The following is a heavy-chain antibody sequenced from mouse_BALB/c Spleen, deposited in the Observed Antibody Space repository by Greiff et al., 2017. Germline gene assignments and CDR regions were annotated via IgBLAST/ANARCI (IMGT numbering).Heavy chain of an antibody. V-gene: IGHV5-6-3*01. CDR1: GFTFSSYG. J-gene: IGHJ4*01. D-gene: IGHD1-1*01. CDR3: ARAYYGSSYGAMDY. Sequence: EVKVVESGGGLVQPGGSLKLSCAASGFTFSSYGMSWVRQTPDKRLELVATINSNGGSTYYPDSVKGRFTISRDNAKNTLYLQMSSLKSEDTAMYYCARAYYGSSYGAMDYWGQGTSVTVSS. CDR2: INSNGGST.